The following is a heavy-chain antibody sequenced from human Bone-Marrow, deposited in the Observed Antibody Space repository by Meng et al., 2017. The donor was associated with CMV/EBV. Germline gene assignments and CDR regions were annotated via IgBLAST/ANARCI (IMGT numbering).Heavy chain of an antibody. CDR2: INPNSGGT. CDR3: ARDVLYVTNAHGFDI. D-gene: IGHD2-8*01. J-gene: IGHJ3*02. Sequence: ASVKVSCKASGYTFTSYDINWVRQAPGQGLEWMGWINPNSGGTNYAQKFQGRVTMTRDTSISTVYMELSRLRSDDSAVYYCARDVLYVTNAHGFDIWGQGTRVTVSS. V-gene: IGHV1-2*02. CDR1: GYTFTSYD.